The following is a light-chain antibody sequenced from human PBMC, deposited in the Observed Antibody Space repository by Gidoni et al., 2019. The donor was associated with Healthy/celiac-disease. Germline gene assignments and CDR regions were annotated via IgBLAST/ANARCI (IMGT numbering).Light chain of an antibody. CDR1: QSVSSSY. CDR2: GAS. J-gene: IGKJ4*01. Sequence: DIVLKQSPGTLSLSPGERATLSCRASQSVSSSYLAWYQQKPGQAPRLLIYGASSRATGIPDRFSGRGSGTDFTLTISRLEPEDFAVYYCQQYGSSPFTFGGGTKVEIK. CDR3: QQYGSSPFT. V-gene: IGKV3-20*01.